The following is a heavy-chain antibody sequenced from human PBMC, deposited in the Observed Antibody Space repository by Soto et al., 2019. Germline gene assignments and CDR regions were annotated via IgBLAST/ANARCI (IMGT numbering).Heavy chain of an antibody. D-gene: IGHD3-10*01. CDR2: IYYSGST. CDR3: ASGFRHEYFQH. CDR1: GGSISSGGYY. Sequence: PLETLSLTCTVSGGSISSGGYYWSWIRQHPGKGLEWIGYIYYSGSTYYNPSLKSRVTISVDTSKNQFSLKLSSVTAADTAVYYCASGFRHEYFQHWGQGTLVTVSS. J-gene: IGHJ1*01. V-gene: IGHV4-31*03.